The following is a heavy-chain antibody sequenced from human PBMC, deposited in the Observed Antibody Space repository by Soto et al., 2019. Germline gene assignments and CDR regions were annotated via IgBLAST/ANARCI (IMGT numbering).Heavy chain of an antibody. Sequence: QVQLVESGGGLVKPGGSLRLSCAAAGFTFSDYDMTWIRQAPGKGLEWLSYISSRSTYTNYADFVQGRFTISRYNAKNSLYLQMNSLRAEDTAVYYCARGNYGWYLGDFDYWGQGTLVSVSS. CDR2: ISSRSTYT. CDR3: ARGNYGWYLGDFDY. J-gene: IGHJ4*02. D-gene: IGHD6-19*01. V-gene: IGHV3-11*05. CDR1: GFTFSDYD.